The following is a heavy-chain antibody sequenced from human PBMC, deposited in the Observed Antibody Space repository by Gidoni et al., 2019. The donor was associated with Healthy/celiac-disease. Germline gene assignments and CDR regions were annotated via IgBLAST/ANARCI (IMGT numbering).Heavy chain of an antibody. Sequence: QVQLVESGGGVVQPGRSLRLPCAASGFTFSSYGMHWVRQAPGKGLEWVAVISYDGSNKYYADSVKGRFTISRDNSKNTLYLQMNSLRAEDTAVYYCAKEAVWDWYFDLWGRGTLVTVSS. CDR1: GFTFSSYG. V-gene: IGHV3-30*18. CDR2: ISYDGSNK. CDR3: AKEAVWDWYFDL. J-gene: IGHJ2*01. D-gene: IGHD7-27*01.